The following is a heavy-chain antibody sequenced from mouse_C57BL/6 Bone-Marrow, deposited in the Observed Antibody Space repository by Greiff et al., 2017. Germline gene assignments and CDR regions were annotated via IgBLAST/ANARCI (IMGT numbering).Heavy chain of an antibody. J-gene: IGHJ1*03. CDR3: ATITTVVASDWYFDV. CDR2: IDPSDSET. D-gene: IGHD1-1*01. Sequence: QVQLQQPGAELVRPGSSVKLSCKASGYTFTSYWMHWVKQRPIQGLEWIGNIDPSDSETHYNQKFKDKATLTVDKSSSTAYMQLSSLTSEDSAVXYCATITTVVASDWYFDVWGTGTTVTVSS. V-gene: IGHV1-52*01. CDR1: GYTFTSYW.